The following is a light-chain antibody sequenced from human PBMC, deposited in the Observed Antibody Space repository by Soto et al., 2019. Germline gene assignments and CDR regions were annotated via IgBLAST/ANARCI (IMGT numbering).Light chain of an antibody. Sequence: DIQITQSPSTLSASVGDRVTITCRASQSVSTWLAWYQQKPGKAPKLLIYKASNLESGVPSRFTGSGSGTEFTLTISSLQADDFATYYCQQYNSWTFGQGTKVDIK. CDR2: KAS. CDR1: QSVSTW. CDR3: QQYNSWT. V-gene: IGKV1-5*03. J-gene: IGKJ1*01.